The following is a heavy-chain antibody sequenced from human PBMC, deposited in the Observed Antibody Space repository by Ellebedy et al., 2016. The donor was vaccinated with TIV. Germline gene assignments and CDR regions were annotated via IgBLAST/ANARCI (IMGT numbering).Heavy chain of an antibody. V-gene: IGHV4-39*07. CDR1: GSTISGSKYY. CDR2: IYHSGST. J-gene: IGHJ4*02. Sequence: SETLSLTXTVSGSTISGSKYYWGWIRQPPGKGLVWIGSIYHSGSTYYSPSLKSRVTISVATSKNEFSLRLRSVTAADTAVYYCASNDLWGYSSGQGQFDDDYWGQGTPVTVSS. D-gene: IGHD6-19*01. CDR3: ASNDLWGYSSGQGQFDDDY.